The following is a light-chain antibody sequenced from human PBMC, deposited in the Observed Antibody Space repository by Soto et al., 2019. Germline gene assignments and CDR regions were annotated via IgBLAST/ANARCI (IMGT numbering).Light chain of an antibody. Sequence: DIQMTQSPSSLSPSVGDRVTITCQASQDISNYLNWYQQKPGKAPKLLIYDASNLETGVPSRFSGSGSGTDFTFSISSLQPEDIATYYCQQYDNLLGTFGQGTKVEIK. V-gene: IGKV1-33*01. CDR2: DAS. J-gene: IGKJ1*01. CDR1: QDISNY. CDR3: QQYDNLLGT.